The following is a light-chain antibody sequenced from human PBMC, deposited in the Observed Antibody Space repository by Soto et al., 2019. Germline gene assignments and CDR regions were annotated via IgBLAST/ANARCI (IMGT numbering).Light chain of an antibody. J-gene: IGKJ1*01. Sequence: EIVLTQSPGTLSLSPGKRATLSCRASQSISSNLAWYKQKPGQAPRLLIDGASTRAPGIPARFSGRGSGTECTLTISSLQYEDFAVYDCQQYKNWPRTFGQGTKVDIK. CDR2: GAS. CDR1: QSISSN. V-gene: IGKV3-15*01. CDR3: QQYKNWPRT.